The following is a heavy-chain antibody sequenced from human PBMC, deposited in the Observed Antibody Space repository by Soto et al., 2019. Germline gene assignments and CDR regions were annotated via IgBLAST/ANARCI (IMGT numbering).Heavy chain of an antibody. V-gene: IGHV4-59*08. J-gene: IGHJ6*02. D-gene: IGHD6-19*01. CDR3: ARHDSSGRYGYYYYGMDV. Sequence: SETLSLTCTVSGGSISSYYWSWIRQPPGKGLEWIGYIYYSGSTNYNPSLKGRVTISVDTSKNQFSLKLSSVTAADTAVYYCARHDSSGRYGYYYYGMDVWGQGTTVTVS. CDR2: IYYSGST. CDR1: GGSISSYY.